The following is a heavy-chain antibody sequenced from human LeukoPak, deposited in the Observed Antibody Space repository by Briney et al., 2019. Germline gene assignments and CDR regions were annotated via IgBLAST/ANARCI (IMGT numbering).Heavy chain of an antibody. V-gene: IGHV1-18*01. D-gene: IGHD2-2*01. CDR1: GYTFTSYG. Sequence: ASVKVSCKASGYTFTSYGISWVRQAPGQGLEWMGWISAYNGNTNYAQKLQGRVTMTTDTSTNTAYMELRSLRSDDTAVYYCATIRGSGYCSSTSCYDYYYYSMDVWGQGTTVTVSS. CDR2: ISAYNGNT. J-gene: IGHJ6*02. CDR3: ATIRGSGYCSSTSCYDYYYYSMDV.